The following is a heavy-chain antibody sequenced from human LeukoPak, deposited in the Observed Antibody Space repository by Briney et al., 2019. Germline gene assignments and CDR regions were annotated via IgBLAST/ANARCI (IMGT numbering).Heavy chain of an antibody. CDR3: ARGGDYDAFGI. J-gene: IGHJ3*02. CDR1: EFTFSTYA. V-gene: IGHV3-23*01. Sequence: GGSLRLSCAASEFTFSTYAMTWVRQAPGKGLEWVSTISDGGCITYYADSVEGRFTISRDNSKSTLYLQMNSLRGEDTALYYCARGGDYDAFGIWGQGTMVTVSS. CDR2: ISDGGCIT. D-gene: IGHD4-11*01.